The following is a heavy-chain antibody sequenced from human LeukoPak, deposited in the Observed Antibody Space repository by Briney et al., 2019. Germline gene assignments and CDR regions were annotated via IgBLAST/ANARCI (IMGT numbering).Heavy chain of an antibody. J-gene: IGHJ3*02. CDR2: IYSGGST. Sequence: GGSLRLSCAASGFTVSSNYMSWVRQAPGKGLEWVSVIYSGGSTYYADSVKGRFTISRDNSKNTLYLQMGSLRAEDMAVYYCAREGDGPGNAFDIWGQGTMVTVSS. CDR1: GFTVSSNY. V-gene: IGHV3-66*01. CDR3: AREGDGPGNAFDI. D-gene: IGHD3-16*01.